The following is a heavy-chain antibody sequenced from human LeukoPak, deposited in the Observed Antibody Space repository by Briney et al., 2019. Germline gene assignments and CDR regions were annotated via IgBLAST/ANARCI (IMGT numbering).Heavy chain of an antibody. V-gene: IGHV1-2*02. D-gene: IGHD3-16*01. CDR3: ATQRGSYLWGTDFDY. CDR1: GYTFTGYY. CDR2: INPNSGDT. Sequence: ASVKVSCKASGYTFTGYYMHWVRQAPGQGLEWMGWINPNSGDTKYSQKFQGRVIMTRDTSISTAYMELSRLRSDDTAVYYCATQRGSYLWGTDFDYWGQGTLVTVSS. J-gene: IGHJ4*02.